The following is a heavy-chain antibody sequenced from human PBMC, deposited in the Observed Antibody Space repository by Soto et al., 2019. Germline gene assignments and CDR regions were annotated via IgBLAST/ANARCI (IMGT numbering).Heavy chain of an antibody. CDR1: GYTFSDYG. Sequence: QVQLMQSGAEVKKPGASVKVSCKTSGYTFSDYGVAWVRQAPGQGLEWMGWISAYNGHTKYGQKFQDRVTMTTDTSTSTAYMELRSLRYDDTAVYFCARGGHIVVLVDADDNFDYWGQGTRVTVSS. J-gene: IGHJ4*02. V-gene: IGHV1-18*01. CDR2: ISAYNGHT. CDR3: ARGGHIVVLVDADDNFDY. D-gene: IGHD2-15*01.